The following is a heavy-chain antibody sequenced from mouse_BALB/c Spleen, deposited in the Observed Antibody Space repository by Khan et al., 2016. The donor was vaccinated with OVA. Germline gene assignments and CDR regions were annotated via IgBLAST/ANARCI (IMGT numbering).Heavy chain of an antibody. CDR3: ARSGDGYYHWYFDV. CDR2: TNPGSGGS. CDR1: GYAFTNYL. V-gene: IGHV1-54*03. Sequence: QVQLQQSGAELVRPGTSVKVSCKASGYAFTNYLIEWVKQRPGQGLEWIGLTNPGSGGSNYNENFKGKAPLTTDKSSSTAYMQLSSLTSDDSSVYFCARSGDGYYHWYFDVWGAGTTVTVAS. D-gene: IGHD2-3*01. J-gene: IGHJ1*01.